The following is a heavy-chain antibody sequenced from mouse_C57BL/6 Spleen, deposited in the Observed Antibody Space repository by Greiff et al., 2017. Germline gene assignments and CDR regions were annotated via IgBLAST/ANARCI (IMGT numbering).Heavy chain of an antibody. Sequence: VQLQQPGAELVKPGASVKLSYKASGYTFTSYWMHWVKQRPGQGLEWIGMIHPNSGSTNYNEKFKSKATLTVDKSSSTAYMQLSSLTSEDSAVYYCARNYGSSYGYFDVWGTGTTVTVSS. CDR3: ARNYGSSYGYFDV. V-gene: IGHV1-64*01. CDR1: GYTFTSYW. D-gene: IGHD1-1*01. CDR2: IHPNSGST. J-gene: IGHJ1*03.